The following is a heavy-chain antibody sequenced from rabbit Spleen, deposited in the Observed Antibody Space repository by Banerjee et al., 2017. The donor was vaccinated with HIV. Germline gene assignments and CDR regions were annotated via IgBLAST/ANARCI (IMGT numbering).Heavy chain of an antibody. Sequence: QEQLEESGGGLVKPGGTLTLTCEASGLDFSSSYWICWVRQAPGKGLEWIGCIYISSGGTYYASWAKGRFTISKTSSTTVTLQMTSLTAADTATYFCVRGASSSGYYSLWGPGTLVTVS. D-gene: IGHD1-1*01. CDR1: GLDFSSSYW. V-gene: IGHV1S45*01. J-gene: IGHJ4*01. CDR3: VRGASSSGYYSL. CDR2: IYISSGGT.